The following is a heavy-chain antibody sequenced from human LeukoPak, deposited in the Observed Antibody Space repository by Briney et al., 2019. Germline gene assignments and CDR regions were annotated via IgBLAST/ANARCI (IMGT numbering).Heavy chain of an antibody. J-gene: IGHJ4*02. D-gene: IGHD4-23*01. CDR2: ISGGGGTT. CDR3: TTDLTRATVVTPQFDY. Sequence: TGGSLRLSCAASGFTFSAFAMGWVRQAPGKGLEWVSAISGGGGTTYYADSVKGRFTISRDNTKNTLYLQMNSLKTEDTAVYYCTTDLTRATVVTPQFDYWGQGTLVTVSS. CDR1: GFTFSAFA. V-gene: IGHV3-23*01.